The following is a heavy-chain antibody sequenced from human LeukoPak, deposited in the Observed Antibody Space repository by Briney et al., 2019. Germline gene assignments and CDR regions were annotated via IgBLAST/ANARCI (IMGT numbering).Heavy chain of an antibody. J-gene: IGHJ6*03. V-gene: IGHV1-8*03. CDR1: GYTFTSYD. Sequence: ASVKVSCKTSGYTFTSYDINWLPQAAGQGLEGIGWMNPNSGNTGYAQKVQGRVTITRNTSISTAYMELSSLRSEDTAVYYCARAPVGNYNYYYYMDVWGKGTTVTVSS. D-gene: IGHD7-27*01. CDR2: MNPNSGNT. CDR3: ARAPVGNYNYYYYMDV.